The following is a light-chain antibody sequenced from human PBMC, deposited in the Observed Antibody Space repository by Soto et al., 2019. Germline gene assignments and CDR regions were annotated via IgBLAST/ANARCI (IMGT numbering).Light chain of an antibody. CDR2: DVS. Sequence: QSALTQPASVSGSPGQSITIPCTGTSSDVGAYSYVSWYQQHPGKAPKLIIYDVSDRPSGISNRFSGSKSDNTASLTISGLQAEDEAEYYCSSYTSSRTYVFGTGTKVTVL. CDR3: SSYTSSRTYV. J-gene: IGLJ1*01. CDR1: SSDVGAYSY. V-gene: IGLV2-14*01.